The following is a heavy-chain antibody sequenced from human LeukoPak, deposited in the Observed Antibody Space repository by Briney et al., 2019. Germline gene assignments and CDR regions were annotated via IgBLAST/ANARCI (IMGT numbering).Heavy chain of an antibody. CDR3: ARRRGYYDSSGYDY. Sequence: ASVKVSCKASGYTFTGYYMHWVRQAPGQGLEWMGWINPNGGGTNYAQKFQGRVTMTRDTSISTAYMELSRLRSDDTAVYYCARRRGYYDSSGYDYWGQGTLVTVSS. V-gene: IGHV1-2*02. CDR2: INPNGGGT. CDR1: GYTFTGYY. J-gene: IGHJ4*02. D-gene: IGHD3-22*01.